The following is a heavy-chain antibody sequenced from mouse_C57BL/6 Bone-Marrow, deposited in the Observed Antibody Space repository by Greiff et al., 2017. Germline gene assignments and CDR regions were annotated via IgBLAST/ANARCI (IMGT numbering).Heavy chain of an antibody. CDR1: GYTFTGYW. Sequence: VQLQQSGAELMKPGASVKLSCKATGYTFTGYWIEWVKQRPGHGLEWIGEILPGSGSTNYNEKFKGKATFTADTSSNTAYMQLSSLTTEDSAIYYWARRPTGLLPRSYYFDYWGQGTTLTVSS. CDR3: ARRPTGLLPRSYYFDY. V-gene: IGHV1-9*01. D-gene: IGHD1-1*01. CDR2: ILPGSGST. J-gene: IGHJ2*01.